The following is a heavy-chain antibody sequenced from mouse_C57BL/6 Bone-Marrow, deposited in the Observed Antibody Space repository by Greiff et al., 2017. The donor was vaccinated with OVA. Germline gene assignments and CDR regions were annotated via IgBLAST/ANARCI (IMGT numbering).Heavy chain of an antibody. V-gene: IGHV1-64*01. CDR1: GYTFTSYW. J-gene: IGHJ4*01. CDR3: ARWPSYYAMDY. Sequence: QVQLKQPGAELVKPGASVKLSCKASGYTFTSYWMHWVKQRPGQGLEWIGMIHPNSGSTNYNEKFKSKATLTVDKSSSTAYMQLSSLTSEDSAVYYCARWPSYYAMDYWGQGTSVTVSS. CDR2: IHPNSGST.